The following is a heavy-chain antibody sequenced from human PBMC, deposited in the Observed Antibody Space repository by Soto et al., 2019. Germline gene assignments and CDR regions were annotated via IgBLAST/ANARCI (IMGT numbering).Heavy chain of an antibody. CDR3: ARRQIDYGDYWVDAFDI. CDR2: IYSGGST. Sequence: PGGSLRLSCAASGFTVSSNYMSWVRQAPGKGLEWVSVIYSGGSTYYADSVKGRFTISRDNSKNTLYLQMNSLRAEDTAVYYCARRQIDYGDYWVDAFDIWGQGTMVTVSS. J-gene: IGHJ3*02. D-gene: IGHD4-17*01. V-gene: IGHV3-66*04. CDR1: GFTVSSNY.